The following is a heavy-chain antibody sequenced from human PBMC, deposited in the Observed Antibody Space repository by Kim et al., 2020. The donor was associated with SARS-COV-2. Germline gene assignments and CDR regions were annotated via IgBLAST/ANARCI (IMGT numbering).Heavy chain of an antibody. D-gene: IGHD5-12*01. CDR2: ISHDGSKT. V-gene: IGHV3-30*03. Sequence: GGSLRLSCTASGFAFGAYAMHWVRQAPGKGLQWVAVISHDGSKTYYGDSVKGRFTISRDSSKTTLYLEMNSLRGEDTAVYHRARDGRLNYFDHWGQGTPVTVSS. J-gene: IGHJ4*02. CDR3: ARDGRLNYFDH. CDR1: GFAFGAYA.